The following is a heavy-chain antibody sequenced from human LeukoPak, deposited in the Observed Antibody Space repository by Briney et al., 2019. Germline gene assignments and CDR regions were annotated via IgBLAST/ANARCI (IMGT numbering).Heavy chain of an antibody. CDR1: GGSFSGYY. CDR2: INHSGST. CDR3: VRYPMIVVVKGPHDAFDI. J-gene: IGHJ3*02. V-gene: IGHV4-34*01. D-gene: IGHD3-22*01. Sequence: SETLSLTCAVYGGSFSGYYWSWIRQPPGKGLEWIGEINHSGSTNYNPSLKSRVTISVDTSKNQFSLKLSSVTAADTAVYYCVRYPMIVVVKGPHDAFDIWGQGTMVTVSS.